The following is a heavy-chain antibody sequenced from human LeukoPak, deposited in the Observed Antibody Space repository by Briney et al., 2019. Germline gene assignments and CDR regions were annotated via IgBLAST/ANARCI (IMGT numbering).Heavy chain of an antibody. V-gene: IGHV4-39*07. CDR2: IYYTGST. D-gene: IGHD3-22*01. CDR3: ARALYYYDSSGYLFDY. Sequence: SETLSLTCTVSGGSISSSSYYWGWIRQPPGKGLESIGNIYYTGSTYYNPSLKSRVTISVDTSKNQFSLKLSSVTAADTAVYYCARALYYYDSSGYLFDYWGQGTLVTVSS. J-gene: IGHJ4*02. CDR1: GGSISSSSYY.